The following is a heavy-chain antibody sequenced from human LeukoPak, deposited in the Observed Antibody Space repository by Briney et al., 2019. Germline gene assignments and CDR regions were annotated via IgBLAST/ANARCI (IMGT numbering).Heavy chain of an antibody. CDR3: AKEEKYDYYYYYGMDV. V-gene: IGHV3-23*01. D-gene: IGHD2-2*01. CDR1: GFTFSSYA. Sequence: QAGGSLRLSCAASGFTFSSYAMSWVRQAPGKGLEWVSAISGSGGSTYYADSVKGRFTISRDNSKNTLYLQMNSLRAEDTAVYYCAKEEKYDYYYYYGMDVWGQGTTVTVSS. CDR2: ISGSGGST. J-gene: IGHJ6*02.